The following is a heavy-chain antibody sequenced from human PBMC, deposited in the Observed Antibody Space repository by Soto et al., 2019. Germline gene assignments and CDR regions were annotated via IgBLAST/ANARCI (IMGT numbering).Heavy chain of an antibody. Sequence: GGSLRLSCAASGFTFSSYGMHWVRQAPGKGLEWVAVIWYDGSNKYYADSVKGRFTISRDNSKNTLYLQMNSLRAEDTAVYYCARDARWDYYDSSGYSGALDYYYGMDVWGQGTTVTVSS. J-gene: IGHJ6*02. CDR2: IWYDGSNK. V-gene: IGHV3-33*01. CDR1: GFTFSSYG. D-gene: IGHD3-22*01. CDR3: ARDARWDYYDSSGYSGALDYYYGMDV.